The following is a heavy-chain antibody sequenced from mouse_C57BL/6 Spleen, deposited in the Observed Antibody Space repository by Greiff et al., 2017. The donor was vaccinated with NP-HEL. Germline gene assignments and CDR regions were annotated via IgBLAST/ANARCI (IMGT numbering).Heavy chain of an antibody. CDR1: GYTFTEYT. CDR3: ARHEENYGSSYPYYFDY. V-gene: IGHV1-62-2*01. CDR2: FYPGSGSI. J-gene: IGHJ2*01. D-gene: IGHD1-1*01. Sequence: QVQLKESGAELVKPGASVKLSCKASGYTFTEYTIHWVKQRSGQGLEWIGWFYPGSGSIKYNEKFKDKATLTADKSSSTVYMELSRLTSEDSAVYFCARHEENYGSSYPYYFDYWGQGTTLTVSS.